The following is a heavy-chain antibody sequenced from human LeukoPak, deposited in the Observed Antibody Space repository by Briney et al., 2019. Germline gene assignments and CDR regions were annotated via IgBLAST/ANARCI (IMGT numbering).Heavy chain of an antibody. CDR3: ATSRNVDQFDI. J-gene: IGHJ3*02. CDR1: GGSISSGSYY. CDR2: VYYSGST. V-gene: IGHV4-31*11. Sequence: PSQTLSLTCAVSGGSISSGSYYWGWNRQHPGKGLEWIGSVYYSGSTYYNPSLKSRLTISKDTSKNQFSLKLSSVTAADTAVYFCATSRNVDQFDIWGQGTMVTVSS. D-gene: IGHD3/OR15-3a*01.